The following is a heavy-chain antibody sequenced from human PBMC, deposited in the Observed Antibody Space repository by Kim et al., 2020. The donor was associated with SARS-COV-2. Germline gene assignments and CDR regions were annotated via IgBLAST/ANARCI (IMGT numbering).Heavy chain of an antibody. V-gene: IGHV1-18*01. CDR3: ARDRFPYTSSPNAFDI. D-gene: IGHD6-6*01. Sequence: FQGRVTVTTDTSTTTAYMELRSLRSDDTAVYYCARDRFPYTSSPNAFDIWGQGTMVTVSS. J-gene: IGHJ3*02.